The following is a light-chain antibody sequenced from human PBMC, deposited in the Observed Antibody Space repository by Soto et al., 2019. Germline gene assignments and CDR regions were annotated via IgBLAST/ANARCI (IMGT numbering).Light chain of an antibody. CDR3: QQRSNWPLT. CDR1: QSVRSY. Sequence: EIVLTQSPATLSLSPWERATLSCRASQSVRSYLAWYQQKIGQAPRLLIYDASNRATGIPARFSGSGSGTDFTLTISSLEPEDFAVYYCQQRSNWPLTFGGGTKVDIK. V-gene: IGKV3-11*01. CDR2: DAS. J-gene: IGKJ4*01.